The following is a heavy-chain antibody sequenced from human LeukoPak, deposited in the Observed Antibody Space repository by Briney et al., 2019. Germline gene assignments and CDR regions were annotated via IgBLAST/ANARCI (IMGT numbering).Heavy chain of an antibody. Sequence: GGSLRLSCAGSGFTLSGYWMTWVRRAAGKGLEWVANIKYDGSEKQYVDSVKGRFTISRDNAKNSLYLQMNSLRVEDMAVYYCARGLGWLDPWGQGTLVTVSS. CDR1: GFTLSGYW. CDR3: ARGLGWLDP. J-gene: IGHJ5*02. CDR2: IKYDGSEK. V-gene: IGHV3-7*01.